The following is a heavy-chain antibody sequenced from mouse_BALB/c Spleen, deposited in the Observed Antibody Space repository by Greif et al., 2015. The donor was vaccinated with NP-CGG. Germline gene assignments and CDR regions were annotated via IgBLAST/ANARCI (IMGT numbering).Heavy chain of an antibody. V-gene: IGHV1-7*01. CDR1: GYTFTSYW. Sequence: VQLQQSGAELAKPGASVKMSCKASGYTFTSYWMHWVKQRPGQGLEWIGYINPSTGYTEYNQKFKDKATLTADKSSSTAYMQLSSLTSEDSAVYYCASYYGSSYFDYWGQGTTPTVSS. J-gene: IGHJ2*01. D-gene: IGHD1-1*01. CDR3: ASYYGSSYFDY. CDR2: INPSTGYT.